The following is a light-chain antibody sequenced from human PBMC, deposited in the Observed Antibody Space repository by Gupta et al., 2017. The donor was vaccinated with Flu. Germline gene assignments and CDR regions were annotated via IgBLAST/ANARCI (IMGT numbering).Light chain of an antibody. Sequence: SCPIAFTGASSDVGAYNYVSWYQQYPGKAPRLMIYAVNKRPSGVPDRFSGSKSGNTASLTVSGLQAEDEADYYCNSYAGNNNFVFGTGTKVTVL. CDR2: AVN. J-gene: IGLJ1*01. V-gene: IGLV2-8*01. CDR3: NSYAGNNNFV. CDR1: SSDVGAYNY.